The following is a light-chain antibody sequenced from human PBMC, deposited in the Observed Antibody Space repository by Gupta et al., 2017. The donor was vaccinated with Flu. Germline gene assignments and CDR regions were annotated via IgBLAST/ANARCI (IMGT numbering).Light chain of an antibody. CDR2: DAS. CDR3: QQYDNLPRIT. Sequence: DRVTITCQASQDISNYLNWYQQKPGKAPKLLIYDASNLETGVPSRFSGSGSGTDFTFTISSLQPEDIATYYCQQYDNLPRITFGQGTRLEIK. CDR1: QDISNY. V-gene: IGKV1-33*01. J-gene: IGKJ5*01.